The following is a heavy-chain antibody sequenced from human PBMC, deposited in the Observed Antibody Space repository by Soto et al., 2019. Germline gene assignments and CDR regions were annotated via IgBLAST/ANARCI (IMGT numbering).Heavy chain of an antibody. D-gene: IGHD3-16*01. CDR2: ISGSGGST. CDR3: AKAQGAHHYYGMDV. V-gene: IGHV3-23*01. CDR1: GFTYSNYA. J-gene: IGHJ6*02. Sequence: PGGSLRLSCAASGFTYSNYAMSWVRLAPGKGLEWVSAISGSGGSTNYADSVKGRFTISRDYSKNTLYLQMNSLRAEDTAVYYCAKAQGAHHYYGMDVWGQGTTVTVSS.